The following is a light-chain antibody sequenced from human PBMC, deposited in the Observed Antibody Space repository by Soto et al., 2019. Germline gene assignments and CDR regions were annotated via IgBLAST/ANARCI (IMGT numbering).Light chain of an antibody. CDR3: QQYYSTPYT. Sequence: DIVMTQSPDSLAVSLGERATINCKSSQSVLYSSNNKRYLAWYQRKPGQPPRLLIYWASTRESGVPDRFSGSGSGTDFTLTISSLQAEDVAVYYCQQYYSTPYTFGQGTKLEI. CDR2: WAS. CDR1: QSVLYSSNNKRY. V-gene: IGKV4-1*01. J-gene: IGKJ2*01.